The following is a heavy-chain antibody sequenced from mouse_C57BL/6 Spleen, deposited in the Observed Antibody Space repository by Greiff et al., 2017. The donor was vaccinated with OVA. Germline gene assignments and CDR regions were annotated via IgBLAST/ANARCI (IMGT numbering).Heavy chain of an antibody. Sequence: VQLKQSGAELVKPGASVKLSCTASGFNIKDYYMHWVKQRTEQGLEWIGRIDPEDGETKYAPKFQGKATITADTASNPAYLHLSSLTSEDTAVYCCARERAVVATADYWGQGTTLTVSS. CDR3: ARERAVVATADY. D-gene: IGHD1-1*01. J-gene: IGHJ2*01. V-gene: IGHV14-2*01. CDR1: GFNIKDYY. CDR2: IDPEDGET.